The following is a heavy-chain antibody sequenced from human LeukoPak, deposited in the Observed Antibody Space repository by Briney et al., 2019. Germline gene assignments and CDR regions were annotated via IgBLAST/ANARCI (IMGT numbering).Heavy chain of an antibody. CDR2: IYYSGST. V-gene: IGHV4-59*01. Sequence: SETLSLTCTVSGGSISSYYWSWIRQPPGKGLEWIGYIYYSGSTNYNPSLKSRVTISVDTSKNQFSLELSSVTAADTAVYYCASHDYGDYGAYWGQGTLVTVSS. J-gene: IGHJ4*02. CDR1: GGSISSYY. D-gene: IGHD4-17*01. CDR3: ASHDYGDYGAY.